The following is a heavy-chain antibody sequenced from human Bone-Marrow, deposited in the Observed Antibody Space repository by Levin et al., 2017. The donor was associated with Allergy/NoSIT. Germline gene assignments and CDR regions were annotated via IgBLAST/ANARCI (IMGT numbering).Heavy chain of an antibody. CDR3: AKERGTGSWHSGTYFSEN. CDR2: VNAPGSNT. D-gene: IGHD1-26*01. CDR1: GFTFSGYS. Sequence: GGSLRLSCAASGFTFSGYSMSWVRQAPGMGPEWVSLVNAPGSNTYYADSVKGRFTISRDNSKNTVHLQMNSLRAEDTAVYYCAKERGTGSWHSGTYFSENWGQGTLVTVSS. V-gene: IGHV3-23*01. J-gene: IGHJ4*02.